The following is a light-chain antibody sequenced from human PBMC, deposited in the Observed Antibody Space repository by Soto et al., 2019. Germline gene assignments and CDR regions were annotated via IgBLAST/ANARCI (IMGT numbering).Light chain of an antibody. CDR1: QSVSSY. CDR2: DAS. CDR3: QQRSNWPVT. V-gene: IGKV3-11*01. J-gene: IGKJ1*01. Sequence: EIVLTQSPATLSLSPGERATLSCRASQSVSSYFAWYQQKPGQDPRLLIYDASNRATGIPARFSGSGSGTDFALTISSREPEDFAVYYCQQRSNWPVTFGQGTRVEIK.